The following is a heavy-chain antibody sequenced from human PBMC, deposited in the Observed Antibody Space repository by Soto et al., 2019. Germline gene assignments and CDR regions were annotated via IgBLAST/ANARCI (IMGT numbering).Heavy chain of an antibody. CDR1: GFTFSSYG. CDR2: ISYDGSNK. V-gene: IGHV3-30*18. D-gene: IGHD2-2*01. Sequence: QVQLVESGGGVVQPGRSLRLSCAASGFTFSSYGMHWVRQAPGKGLEWVAVISYDGSNKYYADSVKGRFTISRDNSKNTLYLQMNSLRADDTAVYYCAKEVRDIVLVPAAYYYYYGMDVWGQGTTVTVSS. J-gene: IGHJ6*02. CDR3: AKEVRDIVLVPAAYYYYYGMDV.